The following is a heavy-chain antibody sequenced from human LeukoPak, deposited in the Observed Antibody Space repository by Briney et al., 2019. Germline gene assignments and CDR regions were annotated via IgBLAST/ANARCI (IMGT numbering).Heavy chain of an antibody. CDR1: GGSFSGYY. D-gene: IGHD3-10*01. Sequence: PSETLSLTCAVYGGSFSGYYWSWIRQPPGKGLEWIGEINHSGGTNYNPSLKSRVTISVDTSKNQFSLKLSSVTAADTAVYYCARRSRYYYGSGIGWFDPWGQGTLVTVSS. CDR3: ARRSRYYYGSGIGWFDP. J-gene: IGHJ5*02. V-gene: IGHV4-34*01. CDR2: INHSGGT.